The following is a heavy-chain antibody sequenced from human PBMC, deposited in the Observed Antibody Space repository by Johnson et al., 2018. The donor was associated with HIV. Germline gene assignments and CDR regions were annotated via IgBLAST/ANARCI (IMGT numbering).Heavy chain of an antibody. V-gene: IGHV3-48*01. Sequence: VQLVESGGGVVQPGGSLRLSCAASGFTFSSYGMHWVRQAPGKGLEWVSYISSSGSTIYYADSVKGRFTISRDNSKNTLYLQMNSPRAEDTAVYYCSRLPSWRGAFDIWGQGTMVTVSS. J-gene: IGHJ3*02. D-gene: IGHD3-10*01. CDR3: SRLPSWRGAFDI. CDR2: ISSSGSTI. CDR1: GFTFSSYG.